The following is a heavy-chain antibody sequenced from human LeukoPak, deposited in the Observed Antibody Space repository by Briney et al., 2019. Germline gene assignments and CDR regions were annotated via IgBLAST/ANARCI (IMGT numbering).Heavy chain of an antibody. Sequence: SETLSLTCAVYGGSLSGYYWSWIRQPPGKGLEWIGEINHSGSTNYNPSLKSRVTISVDTSKNQFSLKLSSVTAADTAVYYCARGEIVVVVAASYYCYGMDVWGQGTTVTVSS. CDR3: ARGEIVVVVAASYYCYGMDV. V-gene: IGHV4-34*01. CDR1: GGSLSGYY. D-gene: IGHD2-15*01. J-gene: IGHJ6*02. CDR2: INHSGST.